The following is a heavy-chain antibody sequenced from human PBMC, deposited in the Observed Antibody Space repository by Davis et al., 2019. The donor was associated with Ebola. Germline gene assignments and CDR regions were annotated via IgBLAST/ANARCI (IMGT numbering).Heavy chain of an antibody. D-gene: IGHD6-6*01. Sequence: FQGRVTITRDTSASTAYMELSSLRSEDTAVYYCARARLRIAARHDAFDIWGQGTMVTVSS. CDR3: ARARLRIAARHDAFDI. J-gene: IGHJ3*02. V-gene: IGHV1-3*01.